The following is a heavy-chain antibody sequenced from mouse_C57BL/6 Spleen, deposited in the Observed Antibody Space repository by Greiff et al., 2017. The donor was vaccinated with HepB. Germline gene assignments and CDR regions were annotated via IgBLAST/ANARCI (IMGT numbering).Heavy chain of an antibody. CDR1: GYTFTSYW. Sequence: QVQLQQPGAELVMPGASVKLSCKASGYTFTSYWMHWVKQRPGQGLEWIGEIDPSDSYTNYNQKFKGKSTLTVDKSSSTAYMQLSSLTAEDSAVYYCARDDSRAYWGQGTLVTVSA. CDR2: IDPSDSYT. J-gene: IGHJ3*01. CDR3: ARDDSRAY. V-gene: IGHV1-69*01. D-gene: IGHD1-1*01.